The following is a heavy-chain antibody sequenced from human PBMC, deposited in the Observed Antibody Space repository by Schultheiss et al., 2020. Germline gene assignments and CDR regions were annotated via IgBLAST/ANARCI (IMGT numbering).Heavy chain of an antibody. V-gene: IGHV4-34*01. D-gene: IGHD6-19*01. CDR3: ARPAGTPSYMDV. CDR2: IYYSGST. CDR1: GGSFSGYY. Sequence: SETLSLTCAVYGGSFSGYYWSWIRQPPGKGLEWIGSIYYSGSTSYNPSLKSRVTKSVDTSKNQFSLRLSSVTAADTAVYYCARPAGTPSYMDVWGKGTTVTVSS. J-gene: IGHJ6*03.